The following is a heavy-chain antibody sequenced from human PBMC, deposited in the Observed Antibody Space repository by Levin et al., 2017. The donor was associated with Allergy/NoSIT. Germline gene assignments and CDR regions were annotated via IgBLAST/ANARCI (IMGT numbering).Heavy chain of an antibody. CDR3: ARDFNAGPKYCRRGSCAYYSDY. CDR1: GFTVSTNY. V-gene: IGHV3-66*02. Sequence: GGSLRLSCAASGFTVSTNYMSWVRQAPGKGLEWVSIIYSDGSTSYADSVKGRFTISRDNSNNTLSLQMNSLKTEDTAVYYCARDFNAGPKYCRRGSCAYYSDYWGQGALVTVSA. D-gene: IGHD2-15*01. J-gene: IGHJ4*02. CDR2: IYSDGST.